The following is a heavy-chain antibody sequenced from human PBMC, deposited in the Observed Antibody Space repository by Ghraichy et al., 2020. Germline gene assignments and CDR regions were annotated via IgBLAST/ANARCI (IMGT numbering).Heavy chain of an antibody. CDR1: GFTVSSNY. CDR2: IYSGGST. D-gene: IGHD5-18*01. J-gene: IGHJ6*02. Sequence: GGSLRLSCAASGFTVSSNYMSWVRQAPGKGLEWVSIIYSGGSTSYADSVKGRFTISRDSSNNTLYLQMNSLRAEDTAVYYCARPAGGYTYDLGMDVWGQGTTVTVSS. CDR3: ARPAGGYTYDLGMDV. V-gene: IGHV3-66*04.